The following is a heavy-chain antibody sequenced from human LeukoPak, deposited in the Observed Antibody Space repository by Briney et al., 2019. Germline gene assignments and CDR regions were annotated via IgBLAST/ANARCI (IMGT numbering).Heavy chain of an antibody. CDR2: INPSGGST. CDR3: AWFASLYSRSWYYAFDI. J-gene: IGHJ3*02. CDR1: GYTFTSND. Sequence: GASVKVSCKASGYTFTSNDIHWVRQAPGQGLEWMGIINPSGGSTSYAQKFQGRVTMTRDTSTSTVYMELSSLRSEDTAVYYCAWFASLYSRSWYYAFDIWGQGTMVTVSS. V-gene: IGHV1-46*01. D-gene: IGHD6-13*01.